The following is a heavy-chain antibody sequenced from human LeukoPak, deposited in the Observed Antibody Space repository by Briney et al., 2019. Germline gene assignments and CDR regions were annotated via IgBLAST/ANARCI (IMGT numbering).Heavy chain of an antibody. CDR2: ISGSGGNT. Sequence: AGSLPLSCAASGFTFSNYAMSWVRQAPGKGLEWVSGISGSGGNTYYADYVKGRISISRDNSKNTLYLQMNSLRVEDTAVYYCAKRILDDYGGSPGDYWGQGTMVTVSS. D-gene: IGHD4-23*01. J-gene: IGHJ4*01. V-gene: IGHV3-23*01. CDR3: AKRILDDYGGSPGDY. CDR1: GFTFSNYA.